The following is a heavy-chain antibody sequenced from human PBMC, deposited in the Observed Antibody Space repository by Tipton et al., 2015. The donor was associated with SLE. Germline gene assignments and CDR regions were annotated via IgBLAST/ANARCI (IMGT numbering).Heavy chain of an antibody. CDR2: IYYSGST. CDR3: ASRGAAATGNGIWGY. D-gene: IGHD1-1*01. Sequence: TLSLTCAVYGGSFSDYSWSWIRQPPGKGLEWIGSIYYSGSTNYNSSLKSRVTISVDTSKNQFSLKLSSVTAAYTSVYYCASRGAAATGNGIWGYWGQGTLVTVSS. J-gene: IGHJ4*02. V-gene: IGHV4-34*01. CDR1: GGSFSDYS.